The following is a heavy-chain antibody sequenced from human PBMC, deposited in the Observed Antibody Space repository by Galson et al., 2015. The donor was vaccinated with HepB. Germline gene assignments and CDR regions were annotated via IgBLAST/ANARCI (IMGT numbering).Heavy chain of an antibody. J-gene: IGHJ4*02. V-gene: IGHV3-15*07. CDR1: GFTFTNAW. CDR3: TTDWFDSSGCR. D-gene: IGHD3-22*01. CDR2: IKSTTDGGTT. Sequence: SLRLSCAASGFTFTNAWMNWVRQAPGKGLEWVGRIKSTTDGGTTDYAAPVKGRFTISRDDSKNTLYLQMNSLKTEDTAVYYCTTDWFDSSGCRWGQGTLVTVSS.